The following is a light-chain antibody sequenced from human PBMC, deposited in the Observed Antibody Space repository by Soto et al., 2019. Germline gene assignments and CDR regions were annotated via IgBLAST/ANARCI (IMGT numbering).Light chain of an antibody. CDR2: GAS. V-gene: IGKV3-20*01. J-gene: IGKJ1*01. CDR3: QQYGSSGT. CDR1: QSVSSSY. Sequence: EIVLTQAPCTLSLAPGERATLSCRTSQSVSSSYLSWYQQTPGQAPRLLIYGASNRATGIPDRFSGSGSGTDFTLTISRLEPEDFAVYYCQQYGSSGTFGQGTKVDIK.